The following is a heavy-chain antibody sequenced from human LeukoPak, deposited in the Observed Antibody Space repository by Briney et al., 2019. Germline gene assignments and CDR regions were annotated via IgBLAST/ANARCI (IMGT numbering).Heavy chain of an antibody. CDR3: ARVLLELPGIDSFVM. Sequence: PGGSLRLSCGASEFSLRSYSMDWVRQAPGKGLEWVSHINSGSSTIYYADSVKGRFTISRDNAGNSLYLHMNSLRAEDTAVYCSARVLLELPGIDSFVMWGQGTMVTVSS. D-gene: IGHD1-7*01. CDR2: INSGSSTI. V-gene: IGHV3-48*01. J-gene: IGHJ3*02. CDR1: EFSLRSYS.